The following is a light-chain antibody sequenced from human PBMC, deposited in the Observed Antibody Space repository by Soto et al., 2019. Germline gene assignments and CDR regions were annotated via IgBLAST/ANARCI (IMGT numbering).Light chain of an antibody. Sequence: DIQMTQSPFSLSASVGDRVTITCRASQGIYSYLNWFQQKPGKAPKLLIYAASSLHSGVPSRFSGSRSGTDFTLTISSLQPEDSATYYCQQSYNTPRTFGQGTKVEVK. CDR2: AAS. CDR3: QQSYNTPRT. V-gene: IGKV1-39*01. J-gene: IGKJ1*01. CDR1: QGIYSY.